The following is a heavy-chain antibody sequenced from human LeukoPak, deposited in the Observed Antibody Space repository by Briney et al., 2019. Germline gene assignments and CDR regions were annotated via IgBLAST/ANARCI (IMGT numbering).Heavy chain of an antibody. D-gene: IGHD1-26*01. CDR2: ISGSGVRT. Sequence: RGSLRLSCAASGFTFSSYGMTWVRQAPGKGLEWVSGISGSGVRTDYADSVKGRFTISRDNAKNTLYLQVNSLGVEDTAVYYCAKGSREWELLDAFDFWGQGTMVTVSS. CDR3: AKGSREWELLDAFDF. CDR1: GFTFSSYG. J-gene: IGHJ3*01. V-gene: IGHV3-23*01.